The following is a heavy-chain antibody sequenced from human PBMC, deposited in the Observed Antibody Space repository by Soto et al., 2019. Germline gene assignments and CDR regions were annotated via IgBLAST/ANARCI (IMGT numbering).Heavy chain of an antibody. CDR2: INHRGST. CDR1: GGSFSDYSHY. D-gene: IGHD2-21*02. Sequence: PSETLSLTCAVYGGSFSDYSHYWGWIRQPPGKGLEWIGEINHRGSTYYNPSLKSRVTVSVDTSKNQFSLKLSSVTAADTAVYYCARHPSDFWFDPWGQGTLVTVS. J-gene: IGHJ5*02. CDR3: ARHPSDFWFDP. V-gene: IGHV4-34*01.